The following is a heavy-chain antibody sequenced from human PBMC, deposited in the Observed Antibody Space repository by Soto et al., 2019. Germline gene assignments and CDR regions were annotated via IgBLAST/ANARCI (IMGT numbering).Heavy chain of an antibody. D-gene: IGHD3-10*01. CDR1: GFTFSSSD. Sequence: EVQLVESGGGLVQAGGSLRLSCAASGFTFSSSDMHWVRQVTGKGLEWVSVFGTAGHTFYAGSVKGRFTITRENAKNSLYLQMNSLRDGDTAVYYWERGGGFGEQYADAFDIWGQGTMVTGSS. CDR3: ERGGGFGEQYADAFDI. J-gene: IGHJ3*02. V-gene: IGHV3-13*01. CDR2: FGTAGHT.